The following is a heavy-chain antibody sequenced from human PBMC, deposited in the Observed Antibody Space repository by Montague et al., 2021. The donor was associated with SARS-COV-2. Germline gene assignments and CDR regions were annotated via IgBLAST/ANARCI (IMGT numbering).Heavy chain of an antibody. Sequence: SETLSLTCTVSGGSISSYYWSWIRQPPGKGLEWIGYIYYSGSTNYNPSLKGRVTISVDTSKNQFSLKLSSVTAADTAVYYCARHALGYFDWLNEGYFDYWGQGTLVTVSP. CDR1: GGSISSYY. D-gene: IGHD3-9*01. J-gene: IGHJ4*02. CDR2: IYYSGST. CDR3: ARHALGYFDWLNEGYFDY. V-gene: IGHV4-59*08.